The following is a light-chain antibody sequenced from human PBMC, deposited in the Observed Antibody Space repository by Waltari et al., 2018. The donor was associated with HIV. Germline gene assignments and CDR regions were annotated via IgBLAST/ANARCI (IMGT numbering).Light chain of an antibody. CDR1: QNINYY. Sequence: VLTQSPATLSLSPGERATLSCRASQNINYYLAWYQQKHGQAPSLLIYAASSRATGIPARFSGSGYGTDFTLSIGSLEAEDSAVYYCQHSGNWPRSFGQGTKVEIK. J-gene: IGKJ2*01. CDR3: QHSGNWPRS. V-gene: IGKV3-11*01. CDR2: AAS.